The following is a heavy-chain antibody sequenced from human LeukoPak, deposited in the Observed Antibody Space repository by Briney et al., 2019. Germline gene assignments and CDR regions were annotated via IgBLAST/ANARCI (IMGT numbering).Heavy chain of an antibody. V-gene: IGHV1-3*03. CDR3: ARDRGSGLPYFDY. CDR1: GYTFTSHA. D-gene: IGHD3-22*01. J-gene: IGHJ4*02. Sequence: ASVKVSCKASGYTFTSHAMHWVRQAPGQRLEWMGWINAGNGNTKYSQEFQGRVTITRDTSASTAYMELSSLRSEDMAVYYCARDRGSGLPYFDYWGQGTLVTVSS. CDR2: INAGNGNT.